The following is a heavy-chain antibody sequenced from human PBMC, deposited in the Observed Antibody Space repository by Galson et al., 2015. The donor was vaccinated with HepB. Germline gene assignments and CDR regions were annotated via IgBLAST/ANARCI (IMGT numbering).Heavy chain of an antibody. V-gene: IGHV3-11*06. CDR2: ISSTGTYT. CDR3: ARVADADYGNHSHFDY. D-gene: IGHD4-11*01. CDR1: GFTFSDYY. Sequence: SLRLSCAASGFTFSDYYMSWIRQAPGKGLEWLSYISSTGTYTNYADSVKGRFTISRDNAKNSLYLQMNNLRAEDTAVTYCARVADADYGNHSHFDYWGQGTLVPVSS. J-gene: IGHJ4*02.